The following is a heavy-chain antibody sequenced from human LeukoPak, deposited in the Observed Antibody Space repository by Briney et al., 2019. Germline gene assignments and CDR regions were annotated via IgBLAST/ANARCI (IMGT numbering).Heavy chain of an antibody. D-gene: IGHD3-16*01. Sequence: GGSLRLSCAASGCTFSSYGMHWVRQAPGKGLEWVAVISYDGSNKYYADSVKGRFTVSRDNFKNTLYLRMNSLRAEDTAVYYCAIPHGDFCYGMDVWGQGTTFTVSS. CDR2: ISYDGSNK. J-gene: IGHJ6*02. CDR3: AIPHGDFCYGMDV. V-gene: IGHV3-30*03. CDR1: GCTFSSYG.